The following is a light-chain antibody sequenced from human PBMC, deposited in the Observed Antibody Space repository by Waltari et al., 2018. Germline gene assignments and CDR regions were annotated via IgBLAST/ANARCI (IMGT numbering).Light chain of an antibody. J-gene: IGKJ5*01. CDR2: AAS. V-gene: IGKV1-39*01. CDR3: QQSYNTPIT. Sequence: DIQMTQSPSSLSASVGDRVTITCRASQSISNYLNWYQQKPGKAPKVLIHAASSLQSGVPSRFSGSGSGTDFTLTISSLQPEDFATYYCQQSYNTPITFGQVTRLEIK. CDR1: QSISNY.